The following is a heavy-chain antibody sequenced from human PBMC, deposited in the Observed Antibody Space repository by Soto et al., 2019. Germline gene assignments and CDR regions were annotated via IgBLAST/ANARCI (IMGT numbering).Heavy chain of an antibody. CDR1: GLAFNDYG. J-gene: IGHJ4*02. V-gene: IGHV3-30*03. D-gene: IGHD3-10*01. CDR2: ITSDGSHK. CDR3: ASRGDFDS. Sequence: QVQLVESGGGVVQPGRSLRLSCAASGLAFNDYGMHWVRQAPGKGLEWVALITSDGSHKFYGDSVKGRFSVSRDNSKSTLYLQTDSLRTDDTALYYCASRGDFDSWGQGTLVTVSS.